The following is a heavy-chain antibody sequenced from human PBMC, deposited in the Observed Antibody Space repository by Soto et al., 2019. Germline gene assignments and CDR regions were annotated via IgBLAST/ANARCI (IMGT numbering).Heavy chain of an antibody. V-gene: IGHV3-9*01. J-gene: IGHJ4*02. D-gene: IGHD4-4*01. Sequence: GGSLRLSCAASGFSFDDNAMHWVRQAPGKGLEWVSGIGWNGDNIGYADSVKGRFTISRDNAKNSLYLQMNSLRPDDTALYYCAKGGATVTTWFGYWGQGTLVTVSS. CDR1: GFSFDDNA. CDR3: AKGGATVTTWFGY. CDR2: IGWNGDNI.